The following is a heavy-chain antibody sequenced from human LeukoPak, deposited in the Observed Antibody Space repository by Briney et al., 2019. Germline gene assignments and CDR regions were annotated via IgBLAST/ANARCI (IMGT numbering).Heavy chain of an antibody. CDR3: ARTEGYCSGGSCYNWFDP. D-gene: IGHD2-15*01. Sequence: PSETLSLTCTVSGYSISSGYFWGWIRQPPGKGLEWFGSVYRNGSTYYNPSLKSRVTISVDTSKNQFSLKLSSVTAADTAVYYCARTEGYCSGGSCYNWFDPWGQGTLVTVSS. CDR2: VYRNGST. J-gene: IGHJ5*02. CDR1: GYSISSGYF. V-gene: IGHV4-38-2*02.